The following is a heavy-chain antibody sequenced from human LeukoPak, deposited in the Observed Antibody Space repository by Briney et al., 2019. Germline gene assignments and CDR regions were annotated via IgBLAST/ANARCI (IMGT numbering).Heavy chain of an antibody. V-gene: IGHV3-23*01. D-gene: IGHD3-10*01. J-gene: IGHJ4*02. Sequence: GGSLRLSCAGSGFTFNTYNMNWVRQAPGKGLEWVSAISGSGGSTYYADSVKGRFTIPRDNSKNTLYLQMNSLRAEDTAAYYCAGLGLRGVIIGYWGQGTLVTVSS. CDR1: GFTFNTYN. CDR2: ISGSGGST. CDR3: AGLGLRGVIIGY.